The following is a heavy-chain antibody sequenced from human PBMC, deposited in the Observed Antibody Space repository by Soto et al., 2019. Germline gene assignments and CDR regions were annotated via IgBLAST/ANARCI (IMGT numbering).Heavy chain of an antibody. J-gene: IGHJ4*02. Sequence: SETLSLTCTVSGGSISSSSYYWGWIRQPPGKGLEWIGSIYYSGSTYYNPSLKSRVTISVDTSKNQFSLKLSSVTAADTAVYYCARLSITMIVADSFDYWGQGTLVTVSS. D-gene: IGHD3-22*01. CDR2: IYYSGST. V-gene: IGHV4-39*01. CDR1: GGSISSSSYY. CDR3: ARLSITMIVADSFDY.